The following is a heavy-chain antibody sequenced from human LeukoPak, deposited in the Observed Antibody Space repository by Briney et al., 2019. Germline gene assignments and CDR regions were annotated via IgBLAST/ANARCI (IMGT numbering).Heavy chain of an antibody. D-gene: IGHD6-13*01. CDR1: VYTFTISG. V-gene: IGHV1-18*01. CDR3: ARLEAAAGDY. J-gene: IGHJ4*02. CDR2: ISAYNGNT. Sequence: ASVKVSYKASVYTFTISGISWVRQAPGQGLEWMGWISAYNGNTNYAQKLQGRVTMTTDTSTSTAYMELRSLRSDDTAVYYCARLEAAAGDYWGQGTLVTVSS.